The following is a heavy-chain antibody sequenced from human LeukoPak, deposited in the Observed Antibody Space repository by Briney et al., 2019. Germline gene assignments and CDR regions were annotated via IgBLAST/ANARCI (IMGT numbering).Heavy chain of an antibody. CDR3: ARKNPTALRNNWFDP. V-gene: IGHV5-51*01. CDR1: GYSFTTYW. CDR2: INPGGSHI. D-gene: IGHD4-11*01. Sequence: GESLKISCRGSGYSFTTYWIGWVRQMPGKGLEYMGIINPGGSHIMYSPSFQGQVTISVDRSISTAYLQWRSLKASDTATYYCARKNPTALRNNWFDPWGQGTLVTVSS. J-gene: IGHJ5*02.